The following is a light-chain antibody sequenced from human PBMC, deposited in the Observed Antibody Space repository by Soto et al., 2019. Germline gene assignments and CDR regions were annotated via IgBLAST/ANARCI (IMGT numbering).Light chain of an antibody. Sequence: DIPMPQSPSILSASVGDRVTITCRASQSISSWLAWYQQKPGKDPNLLISTASRLHSGVPSMLSGSGSGTAFTLTISNLQPEDFATCYCQQRYTTPWTFGQWTRVEI. CDR3: QQRYTTPWT. J-gene: IGKJ1*01. CDR1: QSISSW. CDR2: TAS. V-gene: IGKV1-39*01.